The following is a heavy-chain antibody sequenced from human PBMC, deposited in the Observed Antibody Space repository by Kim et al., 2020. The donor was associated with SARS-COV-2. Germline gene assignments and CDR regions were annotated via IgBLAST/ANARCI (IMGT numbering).Heavy chain of an antibody. D-gene: IGHD5-12*01. Sequence: GGSLRLSCAASGFTFSSYWMSWVRQAPGKGLEWVANIKQDGSEKYYVDSVKGRFTISRDNAKNSLYLQMNSLRAEDTAVYYCARAGYRLAYDAFDIWGQGTMVTVSS. CDR3: ARAGYRLAYDAFDI. J-gene: IGHJ3*02. V-gene: IGHV3-7*01. CDR2: IKQDGSEK. CDR1: GFTFSSYW.